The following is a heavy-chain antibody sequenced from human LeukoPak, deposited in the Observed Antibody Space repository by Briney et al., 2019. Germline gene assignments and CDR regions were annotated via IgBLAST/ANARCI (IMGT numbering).Heavy chain of an antibody. CDR2: MNPNSGFT. CDR3: ARVPRELGAY. D-gene: IGHD3-16*01. Sequence: GASVKVSCKASGYTFTNYDINWVRQATGQGIEWMGYMNPNSGFTTYAQKFQGRVTMTRDTSISTAYMELSSLRSDDTAVYYCARVPRELGAYWGQGTLVTVSS. CDR1: GYTFTNYD. J-gene: IGHJ4*02. V-gene: IGHV1-8*01.